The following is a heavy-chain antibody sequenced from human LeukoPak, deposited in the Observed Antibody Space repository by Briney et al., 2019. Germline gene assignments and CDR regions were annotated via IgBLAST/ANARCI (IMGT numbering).Heavy chain of an antibody. J-gene: IGHJ4*02. CDR3: ASSSSSGSIYFEY. V-gene: IGHV3-7*01. CDR2: MKQDGSEK. CDR1: GLTFSYYW. D-gene: IGHD6-19*01. Sequence: GGSLRLSCAASGLTFSYYWMSWVRQAPGKGLEWVASMKQDGSEKYYVDSVKGRFTISRDNAKNSLYLQMNSLRAEDTAVYYCASSSSSGSIYFEYWGQGTLVTVSS.